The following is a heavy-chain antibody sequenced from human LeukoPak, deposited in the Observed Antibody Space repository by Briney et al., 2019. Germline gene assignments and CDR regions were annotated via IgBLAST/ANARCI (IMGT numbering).Heavy chain of an antibody. Sequence: GGSLRLSCAASGFTFSSYSLNWVRQAPGKGLEWVSYISSSSSTIYHADSVKGRFTISRDNAKNSLFLQMNSLRDEDTAMYYCARASGDGRRAFDLWGQGTMVPVSS. J-gene: IGHJ3*01. CDR2: ISSSSSTI. V-gene: IGHV3-48*02. CDR3: ARASGDGRRAFDL. CDR1: GFTFSSYS. D-gene: IGHD7-27*01.